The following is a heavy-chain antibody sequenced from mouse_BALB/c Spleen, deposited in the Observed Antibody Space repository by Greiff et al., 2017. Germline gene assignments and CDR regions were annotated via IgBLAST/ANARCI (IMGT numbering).Heavy chain of an antibody. CDR1: EYEFPSHD. D-gene: IGHD2-14*01. CDR3: ARQGYDGGTFAY. J-gene: IGHJ3*01. CDR2: INSDGGST. V-gene: IGHV5-2*01. Sequence: EVQGVESGGGLVQPGESLKLSCESNEYEFPSHDMSWVRKTPEKRLELVAAINSDGGSTYYPDSMERRFIISRDNTKKTLYLQMSSLRSEDTALYYCARQGYDGGTFAYWGQGTLVTVSA.